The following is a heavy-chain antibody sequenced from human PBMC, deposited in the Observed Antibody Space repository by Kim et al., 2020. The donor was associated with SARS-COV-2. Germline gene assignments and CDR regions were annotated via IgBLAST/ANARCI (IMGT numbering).Heavy chain of an antibody. D-gene: IGHD3-22*01. CDR3: AREHLKYYYDSSGYHY. V-gene: IGHV3-30*01. Sequence: SVKGRFTISRDNSKNTLYLQMNSLRAEDTAVYYCAREHLKYYYDSSGYHYWGQGTLVTVSS. J-gene: IGHJ4*02.